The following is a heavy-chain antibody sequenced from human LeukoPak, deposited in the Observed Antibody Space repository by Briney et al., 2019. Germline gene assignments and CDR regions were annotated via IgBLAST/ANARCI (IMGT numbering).Heavy chain of an antibody. V-gene: IGHV6-1*01. Sequence: SQTLSLTCAISGDSVSSNSVTWNWIRQSPSRGLEWLGRTYSRSKWYNDYALSVKSRITINPDTSKNQFSLQLNSVTPEDTAVCYCARDVSGDGYLDYWGQGTLVTVSS. CDR3: ARDVSGDGYLDY. D-gene: IGHD5-24*01. CDR1: GDSVSSNSVT. J-gene: IGHJ4*02. CDR2: TYSRSKWYN.